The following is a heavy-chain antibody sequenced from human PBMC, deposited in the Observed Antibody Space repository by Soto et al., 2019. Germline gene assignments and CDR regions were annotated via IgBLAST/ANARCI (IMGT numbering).Heavy chain of an antibody. J-gene: IGHJ3*02. Sequence: QVQQQPWGAGLLKPSETLSLTCTVYAGSFSHYYWNWIRQSPGKGLEWIGKIKHGGSSSYNPSLRSRVSISVDMSQSQFSLTLSAVTAADTAVYYCARGGSSDWQGALEIWGQGTMVPVSS. V-gene: IGHV4-34*01. CDR1: AGSFSHYY. CDR3: ARGGSSDWQGALEI. CDR2: IKHGGSS. D-gene: IGHD6-19*01.